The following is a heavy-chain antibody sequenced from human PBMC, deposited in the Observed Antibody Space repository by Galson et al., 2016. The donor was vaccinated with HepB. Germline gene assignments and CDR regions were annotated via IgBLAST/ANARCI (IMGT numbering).Heavy chain of an antibody. D-gene: IGHD2-8*01. V-gene: IGHV6-1*01. CDR1: GDSVSSNSAA. Sequence: CAISGDSVSSNSAAWPWIRQSPSRGLEWLGRTYSRSPWSPASAVSVKSRILSHPDTSKNHFSLPLNSVTPEDTAVYYCARTKWGWFDPWGQGTLVTVSS. CDR3: ARTKWGWFDP. CDR2: TYSRSPWSP. J-gene: IGHJ5*02.